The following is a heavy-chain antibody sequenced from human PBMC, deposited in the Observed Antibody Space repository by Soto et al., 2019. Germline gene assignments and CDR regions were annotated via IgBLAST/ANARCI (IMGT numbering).Heavy chain of an antibody. J-gene: IGHJ4*02. Sequence: VQLVESGGGLVQPEGSLRLSCAASGFTFSDHSMDWVRQAPGKGLEWVGSIRNKANSYTTEYAASVKGRFTIARDDSRNSLYLQRNSLKTEDTAMYYCTRAGILTTPYYFDYWGQGTLVTVSS. CDR1: GFTFSDHS. D-gene: IGHD2-21*01. V-gene: IGHV3-72*01. CDR2: IRNKANSYTT. CDR3: TRAGILTTPYYFDY.